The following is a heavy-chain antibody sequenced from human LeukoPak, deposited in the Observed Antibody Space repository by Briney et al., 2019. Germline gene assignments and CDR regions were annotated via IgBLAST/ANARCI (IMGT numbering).Heavy chain of an antibody. CDR1: GGSISSYY. J-gene: IGHJ6*03. CDR2: IYYTGST. D-gene: IGHD3-22*01. V-gene: IGHV4-59*01. CDR3: ARGRVSSSTYYSTYYYYFYMDV. Sequence: SETLSLTCTVSGGSISSYYWSWIRQPPGKGLEWIEYIYYTGSTNFNPSLNGRVSISRDTSKNLFSLRLRSVTAADTAVYFCARGRVSSSTYYSTYYYYFYMDVWGKGTTVTVSS.